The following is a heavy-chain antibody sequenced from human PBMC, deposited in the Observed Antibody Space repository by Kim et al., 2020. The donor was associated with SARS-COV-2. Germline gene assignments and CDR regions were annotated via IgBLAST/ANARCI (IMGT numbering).Heavy chain of an antibody. V-gene: IGHV4-4*07. CDR2: IYTSGST. CDR1: GGSISSYY. J-gene: IGHJ6*03. D-gene: IGHD3-16*01. CDR3: ARVGELVSYYYMDV. Sequence: SETLSLTCTVSGGSISSYYWSWIRQPAGKGLEWIGRIYTSGSTNYNPSLKSRVTMSVDTSKNQFSLKLSSVTAADTAVYYCARVGELVSYYYMDVWGKGTTVTVSS.